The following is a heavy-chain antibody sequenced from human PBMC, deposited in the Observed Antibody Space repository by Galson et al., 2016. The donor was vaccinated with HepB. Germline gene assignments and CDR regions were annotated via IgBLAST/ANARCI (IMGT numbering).Heavy chain of an antibody. Sequence: SLRLSCAASGFTLHTYTMNWVRQAPGKRLEWVSSISSSRGYTHYAESVKGRFTISRDNAKNTLYLEMNSLSAADTAVYYCARAPMLRGVIMTTPFDYWGQGTLVTVSS. CDR3: ARAPMLRGVIMTTPFDY. CDR1: GFTLHTYT. CDR2: ISSSRGYT. V-gene: IGHV3-21*04. J-gene: IGHJ4*02. D-gene: IGHD3-10*01.